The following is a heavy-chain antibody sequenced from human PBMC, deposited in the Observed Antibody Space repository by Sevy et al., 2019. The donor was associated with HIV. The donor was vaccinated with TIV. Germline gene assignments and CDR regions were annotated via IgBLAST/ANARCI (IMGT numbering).Heavy chain of an antibody. CDR1: GFTFSDYW. V-gene: IGHV3-7*01. CDR3: ARDSSYCTRDQCYDVFDI. D-gene: IGHD1-26*01. J-gene: IGHJ3*02. CDR2: IKRDESVK. Sequence: GGYLRLSCAASGFTFSDYWMTCVRQAPGKDLEWVANIKRDESVKQYVDSVKGRFSVSRDNAKNSLYLHMNSLRADDTALHYCARDSSYCTRDQCYDVFDIWGQGTLVTVSS.